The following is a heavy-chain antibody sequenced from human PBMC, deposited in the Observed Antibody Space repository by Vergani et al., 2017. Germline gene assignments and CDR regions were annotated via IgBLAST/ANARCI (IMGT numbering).Heavy chain of an antibody. CDR3: SKFPLNITTPDRGDF. V-gene: IGHV3-30*18. CDR1: GFRFSDYG. J-gene: IGHJ4*02. Sequence: HVQMVESGGGVVQPGRSLRLSCAVSGFRFSDYGMHWVRQAPGRGREWVALISYDGDTTYYEDSVKGRFTISRDNSKNTLFLQMHSLRVEETALYYCSKFPLNITTPDRGDFWGQGSLVTVSA. CDR2: ISYDGDTT. D-gene: IGHD3-10*01.